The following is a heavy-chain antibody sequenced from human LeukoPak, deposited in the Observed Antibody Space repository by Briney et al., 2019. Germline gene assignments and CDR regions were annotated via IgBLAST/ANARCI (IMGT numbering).Heavy chain of an antibody. CDR2: IWYDGSNK. J-gene: IGHJ4*02. CDR1: GFTFSSYW. Sequence: GGSLRLSCAASGFTFSSYWMSWVRQAPGKGLEWVAVIWYDGSNKYYADSVKGRFTISRDNSKNTLYLQMNSLRAEDTAVYYCAKDLAVIQQQLNFDYWGQGTLVTVSS. V-gene: IGHV3-33*06. D-gene: IGHD6-13*01. CDR3: AKDLAVIQQQLNFDY.